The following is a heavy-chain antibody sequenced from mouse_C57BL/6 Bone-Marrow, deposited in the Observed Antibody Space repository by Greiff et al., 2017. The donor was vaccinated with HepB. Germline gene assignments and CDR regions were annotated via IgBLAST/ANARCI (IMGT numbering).Heavy chain of an antibody. J-gene: IGHJ2*01. CDR1: GFTFSSYA. Sequence: EVKLVESGEGLVKPGGSLKLSCAASGFTFSSYAMSWVRQTPEKRLEWVAYISSGGDYINYADTVKGRFTISRDNARNTLYLQMSSLKSEDTAMYYCTRGDTTVVASFDYWGQGTTLTVSS. CDR3: TRGDTTVVASFDY. V-gene: IGHV5-9-1*02. D-gene: IGHD1-1*01. CDR2: ISSGGDYI.